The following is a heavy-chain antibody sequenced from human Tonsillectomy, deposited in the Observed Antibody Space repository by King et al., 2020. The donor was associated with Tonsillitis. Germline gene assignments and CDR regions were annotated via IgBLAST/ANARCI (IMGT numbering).Heavy chain of an antibody. Sequence: QLVQSGAEVKKPGESLKISCKGSEYSFTTYWIGWVRQMPGKGLEWMGIIDPGDSETRYSPSFQGQVTISADKSINTAYLQWSSLKASDTAMYYCARRSRLCNNTAWPQGPYFFYGMDVWGEGTTLTVSS. V-gene: IGHV5-51*01. J-gene: IGHJ6*04. D-gene: IGHD2/OR15-2a*01. CDR2: IDPGDSET. CDR1: EYSFTTYW. CDR3: ARRSRLCNNTAWPQGPYFFYGMDV.